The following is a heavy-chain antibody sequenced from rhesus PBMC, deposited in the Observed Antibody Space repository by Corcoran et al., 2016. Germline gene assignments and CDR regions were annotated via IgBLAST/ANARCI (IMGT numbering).Heavy chain of an antibody. CDR1: GGSISSNR. V-gene: IGHV4-173*01. CDR3: AREIGTVTTRGRNNRFDV. D-gene: IGHD4-23*01. Sequence: QLQLQESGPGLVKPSETLSLTFAVSGGSISSNRWIGRIPGSGWSTSYNPSLKSRVTISTDTSKNQLSLKLISVTAADTAVYYCAREIGTVTTRGRNNRFDVWGPGVLVTVSS. CDR2: IPGSGWST. J-gene: IGHJ5-1*01.